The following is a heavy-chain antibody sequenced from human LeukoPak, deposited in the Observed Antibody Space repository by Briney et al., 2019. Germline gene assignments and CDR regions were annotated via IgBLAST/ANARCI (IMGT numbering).Heavy chain of an antibody. CDR2: MNPNSGNT. CDR1: GYTFTSHH. Sequence: ASVKVSCKASGYTFTSHHINWVGQAAGQGLEGMGWMNPNSGNTAYAQKFQGRVTMTWDTSINTAYMELGSLRSEDTAVYYCARGRPTNLGGIYWGQGTLVTVSS. D-gene: IGHD7-27*01. V-gene: IGHV1-8*02. CDR3: ARGRPTNLGGIY. J-gene: IGHJ4*02.